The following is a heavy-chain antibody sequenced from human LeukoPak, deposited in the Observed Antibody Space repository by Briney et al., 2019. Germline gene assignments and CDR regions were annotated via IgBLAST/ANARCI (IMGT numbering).Heavy chain of an antibody. CDR3: ARDFVGIA. Sequence: PSETLSLTCTVSGGSISSYYWSWIRQPPGKGLEWIGSIYYSGSTYYNPSLKSRVTISVDTSKNQFSLKLSSVTAADTAVYYCARDFVGIAWGQGTLVTVSS. CDR2: IYYSGST. V-gene: IGHV4-59*12. J-gene: IGHJ4*02. CDR1: GGSISSYY. D-gene: IGHD2-15*01.